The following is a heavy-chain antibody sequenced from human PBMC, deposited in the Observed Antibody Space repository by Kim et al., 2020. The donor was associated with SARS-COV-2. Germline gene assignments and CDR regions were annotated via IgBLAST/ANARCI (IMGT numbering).Heavy chain of an antibody. J-gene: IGHJ6*02. CDR1: GYTFTSYG. CDR2: ISAYNGNT. D-gene: IGHD3-16*02. V-gene: IGHV1-18*01. CDR3: AGDRPYDYVWGSYPPDYYYYYGMDV. Sequence: ASVKVSCKASGYTFTSYGISWVRQAPGQGLEWMGWISAYNGNTNYAQKLQGRVTMTTDTSTSTAYMELRSLRSDDTAVYYCAGDRPYDYVWGSYPPDYYYYYGMDVWGQGTTVTVSS.